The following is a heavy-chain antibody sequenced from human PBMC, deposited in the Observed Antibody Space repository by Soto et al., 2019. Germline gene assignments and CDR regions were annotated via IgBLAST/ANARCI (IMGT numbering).Heavy chain of an antibody. D-gene: IGHD5-12*01. V-gene: IGHV1-46*01. Sequence: ASVKVSCKTSGYTFTNYHIHWVRQAPGQGLEWLGIINPSDGGAGYAQKFQGRVTTTRDTSTSTVYMDMSSLRSEDTAVYYCARVAHQSLDYWGLGTLVTVSS. CDR2: INPSDGGA. J-gene: IGHJ4*02. CDR3: ARVAHQSLDY. CDR1: GYTFTNYH.